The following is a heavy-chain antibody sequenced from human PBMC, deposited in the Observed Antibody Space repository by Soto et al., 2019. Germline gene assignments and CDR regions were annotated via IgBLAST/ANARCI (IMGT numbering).Heavy chain of an antibody. CDR3: ASNRGGYYYGSGSRRGFWFDP. CDR1: GGSISSSSYY. V-gene: IGHV4-39*01. J-gene: IGHJ5*02. Sequence: SETLSLTCTVSGGSISSSSYYWGWIRQPPGKGLEWIGSIYYSGSTYYNPSLKSRVTISVDTSKNQFSLKLSSVTAADTAVYYCASNRGGYYYGSGSRRGFWFDPWGQGTLVTVSS. D-gene: IGHD3-10*01. CDR2: IYYSGST.